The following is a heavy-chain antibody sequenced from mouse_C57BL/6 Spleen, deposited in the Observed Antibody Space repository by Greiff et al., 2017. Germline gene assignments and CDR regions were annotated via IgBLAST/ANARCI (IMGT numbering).Heavy chain of an antibody. CDR3: ANYDPYYYAMDY. Sequence: VQLQQPGAELVKPGASVKLSCKASGYTFTSYWMHWVKQRPGQGLEWIGMIHPNSGSTNYNEKFKSKATLTVDKSSSTAYMQLSSLTSEDSAVYYCANYDPYYYAMDYWGQGTSVTVSS. CDR2: IHPNSGST. V-gene: IGHV1-64*01. CDR1: GYTFTSYW. D-gene: IGHD2-4*01. J-gene: IGHJ4*01.